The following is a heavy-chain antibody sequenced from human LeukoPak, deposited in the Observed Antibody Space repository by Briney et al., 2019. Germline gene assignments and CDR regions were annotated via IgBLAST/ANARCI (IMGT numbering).Heavy chain of an antibody. D-gene: IGHD3-3*01. J-gene: IGHJ6*02. CDR1: GYTFTGYY. Sequence: ASVKVSCKASGYTFTGYYMHWVRQAPGQGLEWMGRINPNSGGTNYAQKFQGRVTMTRDTSISTAYMELSRLRSDDTAVYYCARDQRTYYDFWSGYQGNYYYGMDVWGQGTTVTVSS. CDR2: INPNSGGT. CDR3: ARDQRTYYDFWSGYQGNYYYGMDV. V-gene: IGHV1-2*06.